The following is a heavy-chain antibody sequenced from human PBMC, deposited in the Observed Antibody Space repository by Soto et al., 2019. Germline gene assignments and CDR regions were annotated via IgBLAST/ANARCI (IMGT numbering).Heavy chain of an antibody. V-gene: IGHV4-30-4*01. CDR3: ARGAYGVAVLH. D-gene: IGHD4-17*01. CDR2: MTYSGTT. J-gene: IGHJ4*02. CDR1: SDSISSGDNL. Sequence: QVQLQESGPGLVKPSQTLSLTCTVSSDSISSGDNLWSWIRQPPGKGLEAIAYMTYSGTTYYNPSLKSRITISVDTSKNQFSLKLSSVTAADTAVYYCARGAYGVAVLHWGRGTLVTVSS.